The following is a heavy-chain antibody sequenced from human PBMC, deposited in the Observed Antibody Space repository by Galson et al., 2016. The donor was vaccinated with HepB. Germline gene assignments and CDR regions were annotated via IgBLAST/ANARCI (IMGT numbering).Heavy chain of an antibody. CDR3: TRGTLGTVATMAFDY. J-gene: IGHJ4*02. CDR2: IYQTGTA. D-gene: IGHD4/OR15-4a*01. Sequence: SETLSLTCAVSGASISNNYWWSWVRQSPEKGLEWIGEIYQTGTAHYNPSLTSRATISVDKSKNQISLRLVSVTAADTAVYYCTRGTLGTVATMAFDYWGQGTLVSVTS. CDR1: GASISNNYW. V-gene: IGHV4-4*02.